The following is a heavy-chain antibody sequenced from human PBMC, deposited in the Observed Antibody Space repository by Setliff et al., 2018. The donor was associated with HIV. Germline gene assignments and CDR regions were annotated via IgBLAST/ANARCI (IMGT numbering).Heavy chain of an antibody. J-gene: IGHJ4*02. V-gene: IGHV1-69*13. D-gene: IGHD4-17*01. CDR3: ARSGSPYGPNSGHFDS. Sequence: SVKVSCKASGGTFSSYAIIWVRQAPGQGLEWVGVITPIGTTNFAQTFEGRVTITADESTSTVHMEVIRLTSDDTAMYFCARSGSPYGPNSGHFDSWGQGTLVTVSS. CDR1: GGTFSSYA. CDR2: ITPIGTT.